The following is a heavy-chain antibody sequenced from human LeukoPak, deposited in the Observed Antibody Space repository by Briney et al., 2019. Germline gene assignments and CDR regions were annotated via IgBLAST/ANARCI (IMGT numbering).Heavy chain of an antibody. CDR3: AANYYEAY. Sequence: PGGSLRLSCAASGFTFSTYWMHWVRQAPGKGLVWVSRINGDGSTTGYADSVKGRFTISRDNAENTLYLQMNSLRAEDTAVYYCAANYYEAYWGQGTLVTVSS. V-gene: IGHV3-74*01. CDR2: INGDGSTT. J-gene: IGHJ4*02. CDR1: GFTFSTYW. D-gene: IGHD3-22*01.